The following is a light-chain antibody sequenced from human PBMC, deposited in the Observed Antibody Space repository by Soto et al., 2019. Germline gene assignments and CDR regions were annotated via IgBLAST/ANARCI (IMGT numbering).Light chain of an antibody. CDR2: EVS. CDR1: SSDVGYYNY. J-gene: IGLJ2*01. Sequence: QSALTQPASVSGSPGQSITISCTGTSSDVGYYNYVSWYQQHPGKVPKLMIYEVSNRPSGVSNRFSGSKSGNTASLTISGLQAEDEADYYCTSYATGNTFPFGGGTKLTVL. CDR3: TSYATGNTFP. V-gene: IGLV2-14*01.